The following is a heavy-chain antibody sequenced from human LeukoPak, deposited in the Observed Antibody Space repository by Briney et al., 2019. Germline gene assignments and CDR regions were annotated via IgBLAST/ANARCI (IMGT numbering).Heavy chain of an antibody. D-gene: IGHD3-22*01. J-gene: IGHJ4*02. CDR3: ARDIYYYDSSGYYFPGGSDY. Sequence: GGSLRLSCAASGFIFSDYYMSWIRQAPAKGLEWVSYISSGGSTIYYADSVKGRFTISRDNAKNSLYLQMNSLRAEDTAVYYCARDIYYYDSSGYYFPGGSDYWGQGTLVTVSS. CDR2: ISSGGSTI. V-gene: IGHV3-11*04. CDR1: GFIFSDYY.